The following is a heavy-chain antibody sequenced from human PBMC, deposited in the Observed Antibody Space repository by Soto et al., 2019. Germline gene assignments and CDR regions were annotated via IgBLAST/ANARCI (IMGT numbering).Heavy chain of an antibody. J-gene: IGHJ4*02. V-gene: IGHV3-30-3*01. Sequence: GGSLRLSRAASGFTFSSHAMHWVCQPPGKGLEWVAVVSTDGGVQYYADSVKGRFTISRDNSKNTVYLQMDSLRAEDTAVYYCGRENYDFSLGSFDYWGQGVLVTVSS. CDR1: GFTFSSHA. CDR2: VSTDGGVQ. D-gene: IGHD3-3*01. CDR3: GRENYDFSLGSFDY.